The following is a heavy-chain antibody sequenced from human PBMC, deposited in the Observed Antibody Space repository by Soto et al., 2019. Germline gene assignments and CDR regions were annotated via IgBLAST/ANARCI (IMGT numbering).Heavy chain of an antibody. CDR3: VSGCYGFFSGYYKSSDLYYYYGMDV. D-gene: IGHD3-3*01. CDR1: GYSFTSYW. V-gene: IGHV5-10-1*01. Sequence: GESLKISCKGSGYSFTSYWISWVRQMPGKGLEWMGRIDPSDSYTNYSPSFQGHVTISADKSISTAYLQWSSLKSSATAMYYCVSGCYGFFSGYYKSSDLYYYYGMDVWGQGTTVTVSS. J-gene: IGHJ6*02. CDR2: IDPSDSYT.